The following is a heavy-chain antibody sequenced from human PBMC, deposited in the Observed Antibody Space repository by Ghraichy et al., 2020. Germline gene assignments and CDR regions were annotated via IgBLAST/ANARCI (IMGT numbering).Heavy chain of an antibody. Sequence: GGSLRLSCAASGFTFSSYAMSWVRQAPGKGLEWVSGISGSGGRIDYADSVKGRFTISRDNSKNRLYLQMNSLRAEDTAVYYCAKSPGWNKYGMEVWGQGSTVTVSS. D-gene: IGHD1-1*01. V-gene: IGHV3-23*01. CDR1: GFTFSSYA. CDR3: AKSPGWNKYGMEV. J-gene: IGHJ6*02. CDR2: ISGSGGRI.